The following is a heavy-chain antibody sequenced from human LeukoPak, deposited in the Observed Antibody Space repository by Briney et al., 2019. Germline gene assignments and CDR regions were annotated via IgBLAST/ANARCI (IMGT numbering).Heavy chain of an antibody. V-gene: IGHV3-7*01. D-gene: IGHD2-2*01. CDR2: IKQDGSEK. CDR3: ARDLAATLLPAAVFDY. Sequence: TGGSLRLSCAASGFTFSSYWMSWVRQAPGKGLEWVANIKQDGSEKYYVDSVKGRFTISRDNAKNSLYLQMNSLRAEDTAVYYCARDLAATLLPAAVFDYWGQGTLVTVSS. J-gene: IGHJ4*02. CDR1: GFTFSSYW.